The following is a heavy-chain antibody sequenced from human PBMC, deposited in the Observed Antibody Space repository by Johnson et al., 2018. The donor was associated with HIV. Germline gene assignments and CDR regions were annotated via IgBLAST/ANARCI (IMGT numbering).Heavy chain of an antibody. V-gene: IGHV3-66*01. CDR2: IYSGGST. D-gene: IGHD2-15*01. J-gene: IGHJ3*02. CDR1: GFTFSSYA. CDR3: ARGYCSGGICYPNDAFDI. Sequence: VQLVESGGGLVQPGGSLRLSCAASGFTFSSYAMSWVRQAPGKGLEWVSVIYSGGSTYYADSVKGRFTISRDNSKNTLYLQMNSLRAEDTAVYYCARGYCSGGICYPNDAFDIWGQGTMVTVSS.